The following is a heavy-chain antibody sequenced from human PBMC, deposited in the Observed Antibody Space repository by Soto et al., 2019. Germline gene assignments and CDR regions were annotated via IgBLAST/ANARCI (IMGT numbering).Heavy chain of an antibody. D-gene: IGHD3-10*01. V-gene: IGHV4-59*01. Sequence: SETLSLTCTVSGGSISGYYWTWIRQPPGKGLEWIGYIYYSGGPNYNPSLKSRATISVDTSKNQFSLKLSSVTAADTAVYYCARGGGAIPSYYYGMDVWGQGTTVTVSS. CDR3: ARGGGAIPSYYYGMDV. J-gene: IGHJ6*02. CDR1: GGSISGYY. CDR2: IYYSGGP.